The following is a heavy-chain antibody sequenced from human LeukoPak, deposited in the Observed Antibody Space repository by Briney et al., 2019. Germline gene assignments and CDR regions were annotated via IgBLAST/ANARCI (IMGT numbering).Heavy chain of an antibody. V-gene: IGHV3-21*01. J-gene: IGHJ3*01. D-gene: IGHD2-15*01. CDR2: ISSSSSYI. CDR3: ARGPLLL. Sequence: GGSLRLSCAASGLTVSSNCMSWVRQAPGKGLEWVSSISSSSSYIYYADSVKGRFTISRDNAKNSLYLQMNSLRAEDTAVYYCARGPLLLWGQGTMVTVSS. CDR1: GLTVSSNC.